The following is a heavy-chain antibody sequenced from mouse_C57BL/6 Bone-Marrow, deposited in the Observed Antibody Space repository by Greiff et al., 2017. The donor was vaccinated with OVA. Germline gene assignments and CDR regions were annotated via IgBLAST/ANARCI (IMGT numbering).Heavy chain of an antibody. J-gene: IGHJ1*03. CDR1: GYTFTSYW. D-gene: IGHD2-5*01. CDR2: IYPGSGST. CDR3: ARGGDSNCLYGYYDV. Sequence: QVQLQQPGAELVKPGASVKMSCKASGYTFTSYWITWVKQRPGQGLEWIGDIYPGSGSTNYNEKFKSKATLTVDTSSSTAYMQLSSLTSEDSAVYYCARGGDSNCLYGYYDVRGTGTTVTVSS. V-gene: IGHV1-55*01.